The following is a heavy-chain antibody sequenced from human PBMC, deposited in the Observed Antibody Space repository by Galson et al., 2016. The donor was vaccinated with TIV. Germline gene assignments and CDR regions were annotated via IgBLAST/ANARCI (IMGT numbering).Heavy chain of an antibody. CDR2: VYASGST. D-gene: IGHD7-27*01. CDR1: SDSITTYY. V-gene: IGHV4-4*07. J-gene: IGHJ4*02. CDR3: ARGGAWAFDS. Sequence: SLTCTVPSDSITTYYWSWIRQPAGRGLEWIGRVYASGSTNYNPSLKSRVSMSIDTSKSQFSLKLSPVTAADTAIYYCARGGAWAFDSWGQGTLVTVSS.